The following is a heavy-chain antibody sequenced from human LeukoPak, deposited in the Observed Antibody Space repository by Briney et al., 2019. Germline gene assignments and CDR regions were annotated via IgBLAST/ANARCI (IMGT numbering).Heavy chain of an antibody. CDR2: XXXXXST. CDR1: GGSFXGYY. Sequence: SETLSLTCAVYGGSFXGYYWSWIRQPPGXXXXWIGXXXXXXSTNYNPSLKSRVTISVDTSKNQFSLKLSSVTAADTAVYYCARGGYYYDSSGYYYPPDAFDIWGQGTMVTVSS. J-gene: IGHJ3*02. CDR3: ARGGYYYDSSGYYYPPDAFDI. V-gene: IGHV4-34*01. D-gene: IGHD3-22*01.